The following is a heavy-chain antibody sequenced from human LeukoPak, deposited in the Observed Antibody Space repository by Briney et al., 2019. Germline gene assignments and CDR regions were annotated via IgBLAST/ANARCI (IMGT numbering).Heavy chain of an antibody. D-gene: IGHD5-12*01. CDR2: IYWDDNK. J-gene: IGHJ4*02. Sequence: GPTLVNPTQTLTLTCTFSGFSLSTSGVGVGWIRQPPGKALEWLAFIYWDDNKRYRPSLKSKLTISKDTSKNQVVLTMTDMDLVDTATYYCVHGRYGGNLAYWGQGTRVTVSS. CDR3: VHGRYGGNLAY. V-gene: IGHV2-5*02. CDR1: GFSLSTSGVG.